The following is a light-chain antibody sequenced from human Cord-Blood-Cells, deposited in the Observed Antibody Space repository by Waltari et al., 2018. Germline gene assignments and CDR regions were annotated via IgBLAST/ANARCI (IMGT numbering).Light chain of an antibody. J-gene: IGLJ2*01. Sequence: SALNQPASVSGSPGQSITISCTGTSSDVGSYNLVPWYQQHPGKAPKLMIYEVSKRPSGVSNRFSGSKSGNTASLTISGLQAEDEADYYCCSYAGSSTFVVFGGGTKLTVL. CDR1: SSDVGSYNL. CDR2: EVS. V-gene: IGLV2-23*02. CDR3: CSYAGSSTFVV.